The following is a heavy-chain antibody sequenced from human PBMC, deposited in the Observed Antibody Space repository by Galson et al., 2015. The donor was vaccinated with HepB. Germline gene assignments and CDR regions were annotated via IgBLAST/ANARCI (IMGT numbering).Heavy chain of an antibody. CDR1: GFNFRNYG. CDR2: IAYDGSKR. D-gene: IGHD3-3*01. J-gene: IGHJ6*02. Sequence: SLRLSCAASGFNFRNYGMYWVRQAPGKGLEWVAVIAYDGSKRYYRDSVKGRFTISRDNPKNTLHLEMNSLRPEDTALYYCAKVDTIYGVDSFYGMHVWGQGSTVIVSS. V-gene: IGHV3-30*18. CDR3: AKVDTIYGVDSFYGMHV.